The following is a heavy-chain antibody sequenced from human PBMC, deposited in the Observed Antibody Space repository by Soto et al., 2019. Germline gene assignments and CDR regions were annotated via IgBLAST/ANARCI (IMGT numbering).Heavy chain of an antibody. V-gene: IGHV3-33*01. J-gene: IGHJ5*02. D-gene: IGHD4-17*01. CDR2: IWYDGSNK. CDR3: AREREGEYDYGDYNWFDP. CDR1: GFTFSSYG. Sequence: QVQLVESGGGVVQPGRSLRLSCAASGFTFSSYGMHWVRQAPGKGLEWVAVIWYDGSNKYYADSVKGRFTISRDNSKNTLYLQMNSLRAEDTAVYYCAREREGEYDYGDYNWFDPWGQGTLVTVSS.